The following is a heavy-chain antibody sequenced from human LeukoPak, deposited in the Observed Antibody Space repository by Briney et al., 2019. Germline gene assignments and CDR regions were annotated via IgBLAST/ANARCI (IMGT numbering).Heavy chain of an antibody. D-gene: IGHD1-1*01. V-gene: IGHV1-46*01. CDR1: GYTFTTCY. J-gene: IGHJ6*03. Sequence: ASVKVSCKASGYTFTTCYIQWVRQAPGQRLEWLGIINPTTGSTTYAQKFQGRVTMTRDMSTGTVYMEVSSLRSEDTAVYYCARDPGLTTDYYYMDVWGKGTTVTVSS. CDR3: ARDPGLTTDYYYMDV. CDR2: INPTTGST.